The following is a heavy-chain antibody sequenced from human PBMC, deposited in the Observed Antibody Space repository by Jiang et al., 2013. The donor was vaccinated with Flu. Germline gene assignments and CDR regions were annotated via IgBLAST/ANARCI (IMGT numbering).Heavy chain of an antibody. Sequence: GLVKPSQTLSLTCGISGDTVSSIGAAWNWIRQSPSRGLEWLGRTYYRSKWYSDYAVSVRSRITINPDTSKNQFSLHLNSLTPEDTAVYYCARDFTGYYYFDYWAREPWSPSPQ. D-gene: IGHD5-12*01. V-gene: IGHV6-1*01. CDR3: ARDFTGYYYFDY. CDR1: GDTVSSIGAA. J-gene: IGHJ4*02. CDR2: TYYRSKWYS.